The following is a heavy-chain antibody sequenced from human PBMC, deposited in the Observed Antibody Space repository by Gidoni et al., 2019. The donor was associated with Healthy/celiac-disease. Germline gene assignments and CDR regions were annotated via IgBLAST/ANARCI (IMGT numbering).Heavy chain of an antibody. D-gene: IGHD6-6*01. V-gene: IGHV4-39*01. CDR2: IYFSGST. J-gene: IGHJ6*03. Sequence: QLQLQESGPGLVKPSETLSLTCTVSGGSISSSSYYWGWIRQPPGKGLEWIGSIYFSGSTYYNPSLKSRVTISVDTSKNQFSLKLSSVTAADTAVYYCARGSSSNSHHYYYYYMDVWGKGTTVTVSS. CDR3: ARGSSSNSHHYYYYYMDV. CDR1: GGSISSSSYY.